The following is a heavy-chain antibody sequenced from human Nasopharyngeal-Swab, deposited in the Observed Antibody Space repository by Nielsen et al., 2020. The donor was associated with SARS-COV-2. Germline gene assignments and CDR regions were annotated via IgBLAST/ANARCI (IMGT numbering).Heavy chain of an antibody. D-gene: IGHD4-17*01. CDR1: GFTFSSYA. CDR2: ISGSGGST. CDR3: AKDPDGDYGGNWFDP. V-gene: IGHV3-23*01. J-gene: IGHJ5*02. Sequence: GGSLRLSCAASGFTFSSYAMSWVRQAPGKGLEWVSAISGSGGSTYYADSVKGRFTISRDNSKNTLYLQMNSLRAEDTAVYYCAKDPDGDYGGNWFDPWGQGTLATVSS.